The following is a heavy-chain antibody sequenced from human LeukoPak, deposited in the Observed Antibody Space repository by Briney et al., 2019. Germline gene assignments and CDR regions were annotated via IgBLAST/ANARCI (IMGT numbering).Heavy chain of an antibody. CDR2: IYYSGST. J-gene: IGHJ3*02. V-gene: IGHV4-31*03. D-gene: IGHD3-22*01. CDR1: GGSISSSSFY. CDR3: ARVSDSSGYPEGAFDI. Sequence: PSETLSLTCSVSGGSISSSSFYWGWIRQHPGKGLEWIGYIYYSGSTYYNPSLKSRVTISVDTSKNQFSLKLSSVTAADTAVYYCARVSDSSGYPEGAFDIWGQGTMVTVSS.